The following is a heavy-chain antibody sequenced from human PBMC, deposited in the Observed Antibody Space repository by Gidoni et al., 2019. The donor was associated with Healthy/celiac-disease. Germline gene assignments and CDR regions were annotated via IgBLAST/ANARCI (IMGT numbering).Heavy chain of an antibody. D-gene: IGHD3-3*01. CDR2: IYYSGST. J-gene: IGHJ4*02. V-gene: IGHV4-39*01. CDR3: ARFPEYYDFWSGYYESDY. Sequence: QLQLQESGPGLVKPSETLALTCTVSGGSISSSSSYWGWIRQPPGKGLEWIGSIYYSGSTYYNPSLKSRVTISVDTSKNQFSLKLSSVTAADTAVYYCARFPEYYDFWSGYYESDYWGQGTLVTVSS. CDR1: GGSISSSSSY.